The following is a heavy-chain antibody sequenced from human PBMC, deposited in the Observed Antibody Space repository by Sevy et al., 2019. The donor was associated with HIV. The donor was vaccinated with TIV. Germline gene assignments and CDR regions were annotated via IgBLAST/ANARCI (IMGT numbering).Heavy chain of an antibody. CDR2: IKSITDGGTA. CDR3: STDDLISD. V-gene: IGHV3-15*07. CDR1: GFDFANAW. Sequence: GGSLRLSCTASGFDFANAWMNWVRQAPGKGLEWVGHIKSITDGGTADYAAPVKGRFTISRHDSKNTLYLQMNSLKAEDTAVYYCSTDDLISDWGRGALVAVSS. J-gene: IGHJ1*01.